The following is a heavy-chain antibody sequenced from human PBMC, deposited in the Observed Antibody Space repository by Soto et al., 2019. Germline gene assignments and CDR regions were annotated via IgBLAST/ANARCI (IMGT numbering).Heavy chain of an antibody. CDR1: GYTFTNFY. D-gene: IGHD6-6*01. CDR2: VNPNGGST. V-gene: IGHV1-46*01. CDR3: ARGLVSGDY. Sequence: QVQLVQSGAEVKEPGASVKITCKGSGYTFTNFYIHWVRQAPGQGLEWMGIVNPNGGSTNYAQNFKGRITISRDTSTSTGYMDLSSLRSEDTAVYYCARGLVSGDYWGHGTLVTVSS. J-gene: IGHJ4*01.